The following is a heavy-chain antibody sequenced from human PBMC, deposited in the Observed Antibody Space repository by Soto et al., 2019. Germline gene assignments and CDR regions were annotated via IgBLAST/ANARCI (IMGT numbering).Heavy chain of an antibody. V-gene: IGHV3-7*01. CDR3: ARDSGSGSARSVNHYFDY. D-gene: IGHD3-10*01. J-gene: IGHJ4*01. CDR1: GFTYSYYW. CDR2: IKFDGTTI. Sequence: EVQLVDSGGGLVQPGGALRLSCVASGFTYSYYWMSVVRQTPWKGLEFVARIKFDGTTIQSADSAKSRFTISRDNADNSLNRQMRSLRDGDTDVYYCARDSGSGSARSVNHYFDYCGHGSLVTVSS.